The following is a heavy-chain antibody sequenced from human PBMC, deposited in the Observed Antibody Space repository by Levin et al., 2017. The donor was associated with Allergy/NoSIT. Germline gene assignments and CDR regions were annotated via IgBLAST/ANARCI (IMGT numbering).Heavy chain of an antibody. V-gene: IGHV3-43*01. CDR1: GFTFDDHT. CDR2: ISWDGTVT. CDR3: VRAEYYNTYLVFDS. J-gene: IGHJ4*02. Sequence: GGSLRLSCVTSGFTFDDHTMHWVRQTPGKGLDWVSLISWDGTVTYYPDSVKGRFTISRDNTKNSLFLHMNSLRSEDTALNTWVRAEYYNTYLVFDSWGQGTLVTVSS. D-gene: IGHD2/OR15-2a*01.